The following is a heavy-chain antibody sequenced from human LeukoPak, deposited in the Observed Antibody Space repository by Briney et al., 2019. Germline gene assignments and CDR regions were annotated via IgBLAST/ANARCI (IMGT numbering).Heavy chain of an antibody. Sequence: QPGRSLRLSCAASGFTFSSYGMHWVRQAPGKGLEWVAVIWYDGSNKYYADSVKGRFTISRDNSKNTLYLQMNSLRAEDTAVYYCVSTNTYHDSSGYYGFHHWGQGTLVTVSS. CDR3: VSTNTYHDSSGYYGFHH. CDR1: GFTFSSYG. D-gene: IGHD3-22*01. J-gene: IGHJ1*01. CDR2: IWYDGSNK. V-gene: IGHV3-33*01.